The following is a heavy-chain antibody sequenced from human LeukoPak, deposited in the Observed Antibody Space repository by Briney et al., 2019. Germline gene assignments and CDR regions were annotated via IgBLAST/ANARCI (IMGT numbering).Heavy chain of an antibody. V-gene: IGHV4-34*01. CDR2: INHSGST. J-gene: IGHJ4*02. CDR3: ARGPSATVTTFDY. CDR1: GGPFSGYY. D-gene: IGHD4-17*01. Sequence: SETLSLTCAVYGGPFSGYYWSWLRQPPGKGLEWIGEINHSGSTNYNPSLKSRVPISVDTSKNQFSLKLSSVTAADTAVYYCARGPSATVTTFDYWGQGTLVTVSS.